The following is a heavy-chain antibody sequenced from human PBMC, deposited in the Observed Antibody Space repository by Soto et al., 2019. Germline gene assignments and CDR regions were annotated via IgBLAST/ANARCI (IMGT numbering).Heavy chain of an antibody. CDR2: IDPSDSYT. D-gene: IGHD3-22*01. J-gene: IGHJ6*02. CDR1: GYSFTSYL. Sequence: PGESMKISCKGSGYSFTSYLSSWVRQMTGKGLEWMGRIDPSDSYTNYSPSFQGHVTISADKSISTAYLQWSSLKASDTAMYYCARVLWRNDSSGYLHYYYGMDVWGQGTTVTVSS. CDR3: ARVLWRNDSSGYLHYYYGMDV. V-gene: IGHV5-10-1*01.